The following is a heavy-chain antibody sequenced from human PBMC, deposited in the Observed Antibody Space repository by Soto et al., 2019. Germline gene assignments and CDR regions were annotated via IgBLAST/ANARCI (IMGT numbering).Heavy chain of an antibody. J-gene: IGHJ5*02. Sequence: PSETLSLTCTVSGGSISSSSYYWGWIRQPPGKGLEWIGSIYYSGSTYYNPSLKSRVTISVDTSKNQFSLKLSSVTAVDTAVYYCARGNYDSSGKPNWFDPWGQGTLVTVS. CDR3: ARGNYDSSGKPNWFDP. V-gene: IGHV4-39*01. CDR2: IYYSGST. CDR1: GGSISSSSYY. D-gene: IGHD3-22*01.